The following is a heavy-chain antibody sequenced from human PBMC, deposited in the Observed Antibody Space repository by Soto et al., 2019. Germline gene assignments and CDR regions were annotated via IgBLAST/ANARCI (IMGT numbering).Heavy chain of an antibody. Sequence: EVQLVESGGGLVKPGGSLRLSCAASGFTFSSYSMNWVRQAPGKGLEWVSSISSSSSYIYYADSVKGRFTISRDNAKNSLYLQMNSLRAEDTAVNYCARDLVAVAGSFDYWGQGTLVTVSS. CDR2: ISSSSSYI. CDR3: ARDLVAVAGSFDY. D-gene: IGHD6-19*01. V-gene: IGHV3-21*01. J-gene: IGHJ4*02. CDR1: GFTFSSYS.